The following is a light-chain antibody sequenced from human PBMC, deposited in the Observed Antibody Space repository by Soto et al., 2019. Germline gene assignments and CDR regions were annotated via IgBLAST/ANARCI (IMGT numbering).Light chain of an antibody. J-gene: IGLJ3*02. V-gene: IGLV1-40*01. CDR1: SSNIGAAYD. CDR2: GNN. Sequence: QSVLTQPPSVSGAPGQKVTISCTRSSSNIGAAYDVHWYQHLPETAPKLLIYGNNNRPSGVPDRFSGSKSGTSASLAITGLQAEDEADYYCQSYDSSLSGWVFGGGTQLTVL. CDR3: QSYDSSLSGWV.